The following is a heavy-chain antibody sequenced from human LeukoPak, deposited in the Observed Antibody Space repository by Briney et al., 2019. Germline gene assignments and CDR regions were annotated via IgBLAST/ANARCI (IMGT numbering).Heavy chain of an antibody. CDR2: ISGNSNHI. CDR1: GFTFSSYN. Sequence: GGSLRLSCAASGFTFSSYNLIWVRQAPGEGLDWVSSISGNSNHIHYADSVKGRFTISRDNAKNSLYLQMNSLRAEDTAVYYCARDWYYYMDVWGKGTTVTVSS. CDR3: ARDWYYYMDV. V-gene: IGHV3-21*01. J-gene: IGHJ6*03.